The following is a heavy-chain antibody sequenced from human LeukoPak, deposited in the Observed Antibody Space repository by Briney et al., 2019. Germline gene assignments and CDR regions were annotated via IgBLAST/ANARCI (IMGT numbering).Heavy chain of an antibody. V-gene: IGHV4-34*01. Sequence: PSETLSLTCAVYGGSFSGYYWSWIRQPPGKGLEWIGEINHSGSTNYNPSLKSRVTISVDTSKNQFSLKLSSVTAADTAVYYCSRGRVTWLGAFHIWGQGTMVTV. CDR2: INHSGST. J-gene: IGHJ3*02. D-gene: IGHD2-21*02. CDR3: SRGRVTWLGAFHI. CDR1: GGSFSGYY.